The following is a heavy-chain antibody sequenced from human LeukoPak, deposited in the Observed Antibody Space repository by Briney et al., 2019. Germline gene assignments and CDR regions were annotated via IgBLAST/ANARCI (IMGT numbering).Heavy chain of an antibody. CDR2: IIPIFGTA. CDR3: ARHRGFGEYLAPIRQYYYYYYMDV. J-gene: IGHJ6*03. CDR1: GGTFSSYA. Sequence: GASVKVSCKASGGTFSSYAISWVRQAPGQGLEWMGGIIPIFGTANYAQKFQGRVTMTRNTSISTAYMELSSLRSEDTAVYYCARHRGFGEYLAPIRQYYYYYYMDVWGKGTTVTISS. V-gene: IGHV1-69*05. D-gene: IGHD3-10*01.